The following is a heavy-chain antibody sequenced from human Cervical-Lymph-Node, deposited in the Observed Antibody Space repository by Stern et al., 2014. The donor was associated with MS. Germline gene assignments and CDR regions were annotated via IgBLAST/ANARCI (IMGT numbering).Heavy chain of an antibody. J-gene: IGHJ4*02. V-gene: IGHV4-31*03. Sequence: QVQLQESGPGLVKPSQTLSLTCTVSGCSISSGGYYWIWIRQHPGKGLEWIGYIYYSGSTYYNPSLKSRVTISVDTSKNQFSLKLSSVTAADTAVYYCARVGRMATLYYFDYWGQGTLVTVSS. CDR2: IYYSGST. CDR1: GCSISSGGYY. CDR3: ARVGRMATLYYFDY. D-gene: IGHD4-23*01.